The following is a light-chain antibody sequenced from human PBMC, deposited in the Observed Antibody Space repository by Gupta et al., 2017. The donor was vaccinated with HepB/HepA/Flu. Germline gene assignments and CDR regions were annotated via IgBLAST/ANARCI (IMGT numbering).Light chain of an antibody. J-gene: IGLJ2*01. CDR1: NIGSKS. V-gene: IGLV3-21*04. Sequence: SYVLTQLPSVSVAPGKTARITCGGNNIGSKSVHWYQQKPGQAPVLVIYYDSDRPSGIPERFSGSNSGNTATLTISRVEAGDEADYYCHVWDSSSDHVVFGGGTKLTVL. CDR2: YDS. CDR3: HVWDSSSDHVV.